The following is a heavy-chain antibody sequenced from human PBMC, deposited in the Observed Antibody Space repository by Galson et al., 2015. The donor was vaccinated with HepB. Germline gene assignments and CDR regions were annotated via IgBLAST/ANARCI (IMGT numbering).Heavy chain of an antibody. D-gene: IGHD3-9*01. J-gene: IGHJ4*02. Sequence: SLRPSCAASGFTFSSYWMHWVRQAPGKGLVWVSRINSDGSSTSYADSVKGRFTISRDNAKNTLYLQMNSLRAEDTAVYYCARDYYDILTGYEVIDYWGQGTLVTVSS. CDR1: GFTFSSYW. CDR3: ARDYYDILTGYEVIDY. V-gene: IGHV3-74*01. CDR2: INSDGSST.